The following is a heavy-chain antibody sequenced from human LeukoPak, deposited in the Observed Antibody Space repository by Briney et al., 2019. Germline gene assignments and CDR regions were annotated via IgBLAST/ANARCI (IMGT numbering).Heavy chain of an antibody. J-gene: IGHJ4*02. CDR2: ISGSGGST. CDR3: AKEGDIVVVPAAMLAY. CDR1: GFTFSSYA. V-gene: IGHV3-23*01. D-gene: IGHD2-2*01. Sequence: PGGSLGLSCAASGFTFSSYAMSWVRQAPGKGLEWVSVISGSGGSTYYADSVKGRFTISRDNSKNTLYLQMNSLRAEDTAVYYCAKEGDIVVVPAAMLAYWGQGTLVTVSS.